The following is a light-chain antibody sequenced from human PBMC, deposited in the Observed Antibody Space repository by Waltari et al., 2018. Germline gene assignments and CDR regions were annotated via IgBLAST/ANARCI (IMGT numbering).Light chain of an antibody. CDR1: QSVSSSS. Sequence: EIVLTQSPGTLSLSPGERATLSCRASQSVSSSSLAWDQQKPGQAPRLLIYAASRRATGIPDRISGSGSETDFTLTLSSLEPEDFAVYYCQQHGSSPFTFGQGTKVEIK. J-gene: IGKJ2*01. CDR3: QQHGSSPFT. CDR2: AAS. V-gene: IGKV3-20*01.